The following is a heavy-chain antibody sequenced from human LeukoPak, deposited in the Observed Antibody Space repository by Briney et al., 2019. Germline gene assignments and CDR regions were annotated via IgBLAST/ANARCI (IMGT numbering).Heavy chain of an antibody. J-gene: IGHJ4*02. CDR3: ARVYRGGTYYFDY. Sequence: GGSLRLSCAASGFTFSSYSMNWVRQAPGKGLEWVSSISSSSYIYYADSVKGRFTISRDNAKNSLYLQMNSLRAEDTAVYYCARVYRGGTYYFDYWGQGTLVTVCS. V-gene: IGHV3-21*01. CDR2: ISSSSYI. D-gene: IGHD1-26*01. CDR1: GFTFSSYS.